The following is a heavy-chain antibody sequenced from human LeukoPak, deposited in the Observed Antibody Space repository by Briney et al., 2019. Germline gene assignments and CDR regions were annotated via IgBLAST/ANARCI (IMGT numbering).Heavy chain of an antibody. V-gene: IGHV1-18*01. CDR2: ISAYNGNT. Sequence: GASVKVSCKASGYTFTSYGISWVRQAPGQGLEWMGWISAYNGNTNYAQKFQGRVTVTTDTSTRTAYMELRSLRSDDTAVYYCARTNLDCKNGVCYDYWGQGTLVTVSS. J-gene: IGHJ4*02. D-gene: IGHD2-8*01. CDR3: ARTNLDCKNGVCYDY. CDR1: GYTFTSYG.